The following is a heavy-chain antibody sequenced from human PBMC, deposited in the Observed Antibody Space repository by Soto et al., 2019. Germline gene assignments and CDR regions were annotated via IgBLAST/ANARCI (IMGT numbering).Heavy chain of an antibody. D-gene: IGHD6-6*01. J-gene: IGHJ4*02. V-gene: IGHV4-59*01. CDR1: GATINDDY. Sequence: PSENLSLTCTVSGATINDDYWSWVRQPPGKGLECIGYIYKNGDINYSPSLKSRVTMSLDTSKNQVSLRLTSVTPADTAVYYCARTARRFDFWGQGILVT. CDR2: IYKNGDI. CDR3: ARTARRFDF.